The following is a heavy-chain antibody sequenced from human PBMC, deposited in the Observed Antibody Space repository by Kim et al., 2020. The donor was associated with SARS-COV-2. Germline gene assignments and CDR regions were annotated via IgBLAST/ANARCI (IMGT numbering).Heavy chain of an antibody. V-gene: IGHV1-24*01. CDR2: FDPEDGET. D-gene: IGHD1-26*01. Sequence: ASVKVSCKVSGYTLTELSMHWVRQAPGKGLEWMGGFDPEDGETIYAQKFQGRVTMTEDTSTDTAYMELSSLRSEDTAVYYCATSFCCRGVEPLDYWGQGTLVTVSS. CDR1: GYTLTELS. J-gene: IGHJ4*02. CDR3: ATSFCCRGVEPLDY.